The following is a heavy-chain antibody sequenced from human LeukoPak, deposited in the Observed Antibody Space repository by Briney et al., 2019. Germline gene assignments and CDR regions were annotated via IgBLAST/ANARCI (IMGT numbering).Heavy chain of an antibody. CDR3: ARETSYCSSTSCHDAFDI. V-gene: IGHV1-69*13. D-gene: IGHD2-2*01. CDR1: GRTFSSYA. CDR2: IIPIFGTA. J-gene: IGHJ3*02. Sequence: SVKVSCKASGRTFSSYAISWVRQAPGQGLEWMGGIIPIFGTANYAQKFQGRVTITADESTSTAYMELSSLRSEDTAVYYCARETSYCSSTSCHDAFDIWGQGTMVTVSS.